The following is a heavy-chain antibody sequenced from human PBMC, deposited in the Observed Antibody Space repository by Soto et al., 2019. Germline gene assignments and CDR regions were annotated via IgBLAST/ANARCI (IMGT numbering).Heavy chain of an antibody. CDR1: GFSLSTSGVG. V-gene: IGHV2-5*02. J-gene: IGHJ4*02. D-gene: IGHD4-17*01. Sequence: QITLKESGPTLVKPTQTLTLTCTFSGFSLSTSGVGVGWIRQPPGKALEWLALIYWDDDKRYSPSLKSRLTISNYTANNQVVRTMTSMDPVHTATYFYAHSGRGGDYGSYGGQGTLVTVSS. CDR3: AHSGRGGDYGSY. CDR2: IYWDDDK.